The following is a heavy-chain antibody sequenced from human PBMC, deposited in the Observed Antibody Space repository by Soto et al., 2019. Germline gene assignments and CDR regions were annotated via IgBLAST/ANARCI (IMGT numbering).Heavy chain of an antibody. D-gene: IGHD2-8*01. J-gene: IGHJ5*02. CDR2: MNPNSGNT. Sequence: QVQLVQSGAEVKKPGASVKVSCKASGYTFTSYDINWVRQATGQGLEWMGWMNPNSGNTGYAQKFQGRVTMNRNTSISTAYMELSSLRSEDTAVYYCARGGYCTNGVCYTYNWFDPWGQGTLVTVSS. CDR1: GYTFTSYD. V-gene: IGHV1-8*01. CDR3: ARGGYCTNGVCYTYNWFDP.